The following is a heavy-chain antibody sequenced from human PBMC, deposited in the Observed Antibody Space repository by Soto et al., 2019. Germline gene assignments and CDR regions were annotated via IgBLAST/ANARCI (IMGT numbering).Heavy chain of an antibody. D-gene: IGHD2-8*01. Sequence: VHLVESGGGLVKPGGSLRLSCAASGFTFSSYSMNWVRQAPGKGLEWVSFISSSSSYIYYADSVKGRFTISRDNAKNSVYRQMNSLRAEDTAVYYCARVSDDIVLTSEWWGQGTLVTVSS. CDR3: ARVSDDIVLTSEW. CDR1: GFTFSSYS. J-gene: IGHJ4*02. CDR2: ISSSSSYI. V-gene: IGHV3-21*01.